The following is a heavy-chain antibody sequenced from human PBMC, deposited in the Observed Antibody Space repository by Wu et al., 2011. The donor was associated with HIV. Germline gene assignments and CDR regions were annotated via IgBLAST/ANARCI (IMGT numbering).Heavy chain of an antibody. Sequence: QVQLVQSGAEVKKPGSSVKVSCKASGGTFSSYPISWVRQAPGQGLEWMGGIIPIFGTANYAQKFQGRVTITTDESTSTAYMNLSSLRSEDTAVYYCARVSTQGPFGELSRWAFDIWGQGTMVTVSS. V-gene: IGHV1-69*05. CDR2: IIPIFGTA. J-gene: IGHJ3*02. CDR3: ARVSTQGPFGELSRWAFDI. CDR1: GGTFSSYP. D-gene: IGHD3-10*01.